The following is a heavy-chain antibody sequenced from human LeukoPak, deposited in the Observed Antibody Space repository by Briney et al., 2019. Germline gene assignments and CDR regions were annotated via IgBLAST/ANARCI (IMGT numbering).Heavy chain of an antibody. CDR3: ARDYDSSGSPHGWFDP. V-gene: IGHV1-2*02. CDR2: INPNSGGT. Sequence: ASVKVSCKASGYTFTGYYMHWVRQAPGQGLEWMGWINPNSGGTNYAQKFQGRATMTRDTSISTAYMELSRLRSDDTAVYYCARDYDSSGSPHGWFDPWGQGTLVTVSS. D-gene: IGHD3-22*01. J-gene: IGHJ5*02. CDR1: GYTFTGYY.